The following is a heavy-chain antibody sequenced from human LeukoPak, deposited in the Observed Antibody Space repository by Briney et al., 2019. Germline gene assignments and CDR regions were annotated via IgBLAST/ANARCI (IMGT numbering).Heavy chain of an antibody. J-gene: IGHJ4*02. D-gene: IGHD3-10*01. CDR2: INDRGGST. Sequence: GGSLRLSCAASEFTFSSYAMSWVRQAPGKGQKWVSSINDRGGSTYYADSVKGRFTISRDNSKDTLYLQMNSLRSEDTAVYYCAKKFGSGSYCFDYWGQGALVTVSS. V-gene: IGHV3-23*01. CDR3: AKKFGSGSYCFDY. CDR1: EFTFSSYA.